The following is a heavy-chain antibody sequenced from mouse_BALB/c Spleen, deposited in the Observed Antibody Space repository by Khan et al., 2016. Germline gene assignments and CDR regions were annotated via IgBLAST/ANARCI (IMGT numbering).Heavy chain of an antibody. V-gene: IGHV3-6*02. CDR1: GYSITSGYY. Sequence: EVQLVESGPGLVKPSQSLSLTCSVTGYSITSGYYWNWIRQFPGNKLEWMGYINYDGSNNYNPSLKNRISITRDTSKNQFFLKLNSVTTEDTATYYCAREGWFNGYYAMDYWGQGTSVTVSS. CDR2: INYDGSN. CDR3: AREGWFNGYYAMDY. D-gene: IGHD1-1*02. J-gene: IGHJ4*01.